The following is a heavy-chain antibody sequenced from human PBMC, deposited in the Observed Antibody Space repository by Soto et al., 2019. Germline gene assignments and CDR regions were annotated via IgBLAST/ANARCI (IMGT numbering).Heavy chain of an antibody. J-gene: IGHJ5*02. V-gene: IGHV3-9*01. CDR2: ISWSSGSI. D-gene: IGHD6-13*01. Sequence: GGSLRLSCAASGFTFDDYAMHWVRQAPGKGLEWVSGISWSSGSIGYADSVKGRFTISRDNAKNSLYLQMNSLRAEDTALYYCAKWGSIAATNNWFDPWGQGTLVTVSS. CDR1: GFTFDDYA. CDR3: AKWGSIAATNNWFDP.